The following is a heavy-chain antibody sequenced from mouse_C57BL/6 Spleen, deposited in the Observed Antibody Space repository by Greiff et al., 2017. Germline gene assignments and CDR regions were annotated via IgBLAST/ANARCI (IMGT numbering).Heavy chain of an antibody. Sequence: QVQLQQSGPELVKPGASVKLSCKASGYTFTSYDINWVKQRPGQGLEWIGWIYPRDGSTKYNEKFKGKATLTVDTSSSTAYMELHSLTSEDSAVYFCARRTAYYSNYDAMDYWGQGTSVTVSS. CDR1: GYTFTSYD. CDR2: IYPRDGST. V-gene: IGHV1-85*01. J-gene: IGHJ4*01. D-gene: IGHD2-5*01. CDR3: ARRTAYYSNYDAMDY.